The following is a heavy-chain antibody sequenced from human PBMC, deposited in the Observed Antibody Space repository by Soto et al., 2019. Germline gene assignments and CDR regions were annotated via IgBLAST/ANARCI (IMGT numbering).Heavy chain of an antibody. CDR2: ISAYDGDT. Sequence: QIQLVQSGAEVKQPGASVKVSCKASGYTFKTYGISSVRQAPGQGLEWMGWISAYDGDTNHAQTLQGRVSMTTDLSTSTAYMELTSLTSDDTAVYYCASSSSGSPDSWGQGTLVTVSS. D-gene: IGHD6-6*01. V-gene: IGHV1-18*01. J-gene: IGHJ4*02. CDR1: GYTFKTYG. CDR3: ASSSSGSPDS.